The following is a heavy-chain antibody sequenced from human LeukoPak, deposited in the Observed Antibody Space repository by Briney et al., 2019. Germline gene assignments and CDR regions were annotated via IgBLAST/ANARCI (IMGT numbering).Heavy chain of an antibody. Sequence: GGSLRLSCAASGVTFSDYAMSGVRQAPGEGLEWVSGISGSGGGTNYADSVKGRLTISRDNSKITMYLQMYSLRAEDTVVYYCAKVGIRISLIVVVFTTADDWYFDLWGRGTLVTVSS. CDR3: AKVGIRISLIVVVFTTADDWYFDL. J-gene: IGHJ2*01. D-gene: IGHD3-22*01. V-gene: IGHV3-23*01. CDR1: GVTFSDYA. CDR2: ISGSGGGT.